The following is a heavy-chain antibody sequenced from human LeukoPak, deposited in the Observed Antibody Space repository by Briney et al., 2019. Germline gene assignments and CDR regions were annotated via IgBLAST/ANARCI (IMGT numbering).Heavy chain of an antibody. CDR3: ARTPPDLPGTEFDP. Sequence: ASVKVSCKASGYSFTDYYMHWVRRAPGQGLEWMGWISAYNGNTNYAQKLQGRVTMTTDTSTSTAYMELRSLRSDDTAVYYCARTPPDLPGTEFDPWGQGTLVTVSS. CDR2: ISAYNGNT. CDR1: GYSFTDYY. J-gene: IGHJ5*02. V-gene: IGHV1-18*01. D-gene: IGHD1-1*01.